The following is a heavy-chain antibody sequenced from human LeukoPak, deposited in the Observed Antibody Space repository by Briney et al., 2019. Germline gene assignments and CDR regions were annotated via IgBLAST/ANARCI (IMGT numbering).Heavy chain of an antibody. V-gene: IGHV4-59*01. CDR3: ARVAAPIAVAGTGAFDI. Sequence: SETLSLTCTVSDGSLSSYYWSWIRQTPGKGLEWIGYIYYSGSAHYNPSPKSRVTISVDTSKNQFSLKVTSVTATDTAVYYCARVAAPIAVAGTGAFDIWGQGTLVTVSS. CDR2: IYYSGSA. J-gene: IGHJ3*02. D-gene: IGHD6-19*01. CDR1: DGSLSSYY.